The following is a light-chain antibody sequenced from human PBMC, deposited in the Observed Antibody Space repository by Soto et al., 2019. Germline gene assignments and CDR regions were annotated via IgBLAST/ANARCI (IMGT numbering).Light chain of an antibody. Sequence: QSALTQPASVSGSPGQSITISCTGTSSDVGAYNYVSWYQQYPGKAPRLIIFDVSYRPSGVSDRFSASKSGNTASLTISGLQSEDEADYYCSSYTTSTTEVFGTGTKVTVL. CDR2: DVS. CDR1: SSDVGAYNY. V-gene: IGLV2-14*01. J-gene: IGLJ1*01. CDR3: SSYTTSTTEV.